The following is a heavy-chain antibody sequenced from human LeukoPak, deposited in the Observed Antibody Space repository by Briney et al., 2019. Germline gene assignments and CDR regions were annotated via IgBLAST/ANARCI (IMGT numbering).Heavy chain of an antibody. J-gene: IGHJ4*02. Sequence: GGSLRLSCAASGFTFSNYWMSWVRQAPGKGLEWVANIKQDGSEKYYVDSVKGRFTISRDNAKNSLSLQMNSLRAEDTAVYYCARVDIGLVRDWGQGTLVTVSS. CDR1: GFTFSNYW. CDR2: IKQDGSEK. D-gene: IGHD3-10*01. V-gene: IGHV3-7*04. CDR3: ARVDIGLVRD.